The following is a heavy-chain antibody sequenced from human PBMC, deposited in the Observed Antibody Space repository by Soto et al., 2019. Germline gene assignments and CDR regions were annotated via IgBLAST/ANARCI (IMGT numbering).Heavy chain of an antibody. CDR3: ASAFWGGYSDY. Sequence: ASVKVSCKASGCTFTDYYMHWVRPAPGQGLEWMGWINPNSGGTNYAQKFQGRVTMTRDTSISTAYMELSRLRSDDTAVYYCASAFWGGYSDYWGQGTLVTVSS. J-gene: IGHJ4*02. V-gene: IGHV1-2*02. CDR1: GCTFTDYY. D-gene: IGHD3-3*01. CDR2: INPNSGGT.